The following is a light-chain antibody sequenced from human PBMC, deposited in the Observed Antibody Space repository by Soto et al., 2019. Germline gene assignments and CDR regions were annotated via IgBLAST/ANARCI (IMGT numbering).Light chain of an antibody. CDR2: AAS. CDR3: QQYNTYPWT. V-gene: IGKV1-5*01. CDR1: QDIDIS. Sequence: DIQMTQSPSTLSVSVGDRVTITCRASQDIDISLAWFQQRPGKAPKVLIYAASGLQSGVPSRFSGSASGTEFTLTISSLQPDDFATYYCQQYNTYPWTFGQGTKVDIK. J-gene: IGKJ1*01.